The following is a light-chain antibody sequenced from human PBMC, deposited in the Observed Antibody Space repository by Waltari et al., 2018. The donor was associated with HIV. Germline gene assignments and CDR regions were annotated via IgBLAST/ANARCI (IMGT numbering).Light chain of an antibody. J-gene: IGLJ2*01. CDR1: TSNLGTNF. Sequence: QSVLTQPPAVSAAPGQKVAIACSGTTSNLGTNFVCWYQKLQGTAPKLLIFDNHKRPSGVSDRFSASKSGTSATLAITGLHTGDEAEYYCGTWDTSLNAGVFGGGTKVSVL. CDR2: DNH. CDR3: GTWDTSLNAGV. V-gene: IGLV1-51*01.